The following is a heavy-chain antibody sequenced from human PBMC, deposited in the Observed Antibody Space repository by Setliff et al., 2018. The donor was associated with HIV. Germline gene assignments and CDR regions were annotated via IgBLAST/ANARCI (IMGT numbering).Heavy chain of an antibody. D-gene: IGHD2-21*02. CDR1: GGSIRSYY. CDR2: VFYNGDT. CDR3: ARDNGAGGDNDY. V-gene: IGHV4-59*12. Sequence: NPSETLSLTCTVSGGSIRSYYWSWIRQSPGKGLEWIGYVFYNGDTAYNPSLKGRFTISRDDARNSLYLQMNSLRAEDTAMYYCARDNGAGGDNDYWGQGTLVTVSS. J-gene: IGHJ4*02.